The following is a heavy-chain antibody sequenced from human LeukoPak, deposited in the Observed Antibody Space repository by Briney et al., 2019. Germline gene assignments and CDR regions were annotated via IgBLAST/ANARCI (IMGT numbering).Heavy chain of an antibody. CDR3: ANLGGNFPPGLDY. CDR1: GGTFSSYA. J-gene: IGHJ4*02. D-gene: IGHD4-23*01. CDR2: ISGSGGST. V-gene: IGHV3-23*01. Sequence: SCKASGGTFSSYAMSWVRQAPGKGLEWVSAISGSGGSTYYADSVKGRFTISRDNSKNTLYLQMNSLRAEDTAVYYCANLGGNFPPGLDYWGQGTLVTVSS.